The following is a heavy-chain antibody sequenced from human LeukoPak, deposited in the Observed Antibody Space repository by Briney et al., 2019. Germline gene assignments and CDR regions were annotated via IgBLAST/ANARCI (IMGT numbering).Heavy chain of an antibody. Sequence: ASVKVSCKASGYTFTDYYIHRVRQAPGQGLEWMGWINPHSGGTNYAQNFQDRVTMTRDTSISTAYMDLSRLRSDDTAVYYCARGSWFGDLLYAQPAYYFDYWGQGTLVTVSS. CDR2: INPHSGGT. CDR1: GYTFTDYY. V-gene: IGHV1-2*02. CDR3: ARGSWFGDLLYAQPAYYFDY. J-gene: IGHJ4*02. D-gene: IGHD3-10*01.